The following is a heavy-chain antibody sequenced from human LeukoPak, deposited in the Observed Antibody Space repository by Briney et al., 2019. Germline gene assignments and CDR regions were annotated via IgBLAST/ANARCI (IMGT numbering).Heavy chain of an antibody. CDR1: GFTFSIYA. CDR3: AKQPLHRWFDP. CDR2: ITGSGSST. Sequence: GGSLRLSCAASGFTFSIYAMSWVRQAPGKGLEWVSAITGSGSSTYYADSVKGRFTISRDSSKHTLYLQMNSLRAEDTAVYYCAKQPLHRWFDPWGQGTLVTVSS. V-gene: IGHV3-23*01. J-gene: IGHJ5*02.